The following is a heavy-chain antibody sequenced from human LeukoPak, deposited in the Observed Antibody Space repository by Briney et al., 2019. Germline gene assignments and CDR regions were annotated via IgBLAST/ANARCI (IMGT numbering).Heavy chain of an antibody. J-gene: IGHJ4*02. V-gene: IGHV3-23*01. CDR3: AHGAMYQLDY. CDR1: GFTFSIYA. D-gene: IGHD2-2*01. CDR2: IIGGGGST. Sequence: GGSLRLSCAASGFTFSIYAMSWVRQAPGKGLEWVSGIIGGGGSTYYADSVKGRFTISGDNSRNTLFLQMNSLRAEDTAVYYCAHGAMYQLDYWGQGTVVTVSS.